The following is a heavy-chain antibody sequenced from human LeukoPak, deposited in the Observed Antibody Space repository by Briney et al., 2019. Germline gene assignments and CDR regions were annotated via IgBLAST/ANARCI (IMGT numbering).Heavy chain of an antibody. CDR1: GGSISSSSYY. Sequence: KPSETLSLTCTVSGGSISSSSYYWGWIRQPPGKGLEWIGSIYYSGSTYYNPSLKSRVTISVDTSRNQFSLKLSSVTAADTAVYYCARHDDSSGYYFDYWGQGTLVTVSS. J-gene: IGHJ4*02. V-gene: IGHV4-39*01. D-gene: IGHD3-22*01. CDR2: IYYSGST. CDR3: ARHDDSSGYYFDY.